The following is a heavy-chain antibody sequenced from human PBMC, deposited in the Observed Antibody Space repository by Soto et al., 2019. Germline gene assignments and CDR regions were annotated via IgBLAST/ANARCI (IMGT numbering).Heavy chain of an antibody. Sequence: SVKVSCKASGGTFSSYAISWVRQAPGQGLEWMGGIIPIFGTANYAQKFQGRVTITADKSTSTAYMELSSLRSEDTAGYYCARGRRAAAGPPAFYYYYGMDVWGQGTTVTVS. D-gene: IGHD6-13*01. CDR1: GGTFSSYA. CDR3: ARGRRAAAGPPAFYYYYGMDV. CDR2: IIPIFGTA. V-gene: IGHV1-69*06. J-gene: IGHJ6*02.